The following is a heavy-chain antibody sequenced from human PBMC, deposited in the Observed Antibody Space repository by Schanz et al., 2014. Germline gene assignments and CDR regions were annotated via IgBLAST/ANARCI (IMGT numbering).Heavy chain of an antibody. CDR1: GLIFSNYV. V-gene: IGHV3-48*04. CDR2: VSRSTPDI. Sequence: EVQLLESGGGLVQPGGSLKLSCAASGLIFSNYVMSWVRQAPGKGLEWVSYVSRSTPDIYYADSVEGRFTISRDNAKRSLFLQMNSLRVEDTAVYFCVSQTGSPNYWGQGTLVTVSS. CDR3: VSQTGSPNY. D-gene: IGHD6-13*01. J-gene: IGHJ4*02.